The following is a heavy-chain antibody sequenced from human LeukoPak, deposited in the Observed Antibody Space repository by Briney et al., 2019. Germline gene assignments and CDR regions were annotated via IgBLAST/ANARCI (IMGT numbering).Heavy chain of an antibody. J-gene: IGHJ3*02. CDR3: ARDQGIGDASDI. V-gene: IGHV1-69*04. Sequence: GSSVKVSCKASGGTFSSYAISWVRQAPGQGLEWMGRINVILDTANYAQKFQGRVTIIADISTITSYMELSSLRSEDTAVYYCARDQGIGDASDIWGQGTMVTVYS. CDR1: GGTFSSYA. CDR2: INVILDTA.